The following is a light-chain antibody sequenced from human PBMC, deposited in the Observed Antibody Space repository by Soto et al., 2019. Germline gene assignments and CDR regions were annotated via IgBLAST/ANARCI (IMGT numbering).Light chain of an antibody. CDR3: SSYTNSDTWV. Sequence: QSALTQPASVSGSPGQSIAISCTGSSSDVGIYNYVSWYQQHPGKVPKLTIYEVTNRPSGVSSRFSGSKSGNTASLTISGLQAEDEADYYCSSYTNSDTWVFGGGTQLTVL. CDR1: SSDVGIYNY. V-gene: IGLV2-14*01. J-gene: IGLJ3*02. CDR2: EVT.